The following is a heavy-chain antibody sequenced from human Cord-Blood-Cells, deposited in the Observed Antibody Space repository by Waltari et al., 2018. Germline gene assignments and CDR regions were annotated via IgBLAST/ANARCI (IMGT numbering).Heavy chain of an antibody. CDR1: GGPIRRSSYY. Sequence: QLQLQESGPGLVKPSETLSLTCTVTGGPIRRSSYYWGWVRQPPGKGLEWIGRIYYSGSTYYNPSLKSRVTISVDTSKNQFSLKLSSVTAADTAVYYCARVGFGSRAWFDPWGQGTLVTVSS. CDR3: ARVGFGSRAWFDP. D-gene: IGHD3-16*01. CDR2: IYYSGST. J-gene: IGHJ5*02. V-gene: IGHV4-39*07.